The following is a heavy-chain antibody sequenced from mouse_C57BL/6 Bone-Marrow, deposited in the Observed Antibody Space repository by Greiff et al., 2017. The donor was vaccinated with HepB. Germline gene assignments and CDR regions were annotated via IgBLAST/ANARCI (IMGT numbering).Heavy chain of an antibody. V-gene: IGHV5-12*01. CDR1: GFTFSDYY. CDR2: ISNGGGST. J-gene: IGHJ2*01. Sequence: DVHLVESGGGLVQPGGSLKLSCAASGFTFSDYYMYWVRQTPEKRLEWVAYISNGGGSTYYPDTVKGRFTISRDNAKNTLYLQMSRLKSEDTAMYYCARQYYFDYWGQGTTLTVSS. CDR3: ARQYYFDY.